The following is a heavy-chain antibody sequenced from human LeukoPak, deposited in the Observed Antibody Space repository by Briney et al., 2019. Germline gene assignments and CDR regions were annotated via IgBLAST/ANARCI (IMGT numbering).Heavy chain of an antibody. J-gene: IGHJ6*02. CDR1: GGSISSYY. Sequence: SETLSLTCTVSGGSISSYYWSWIRQPPGKGLEWIGYIYYSGSTNYNPSLKSRVTISVDTSKNQFSLKLSSVTAADTAVYYCARLVESWAYYYGMDVWGQGTTVTVSS. V-gene: IGHV4-59*08. CDR2: IYYSGST. CDR3: ARLVESWAYYYGMDV. D-gene: IGHD1-26*01.